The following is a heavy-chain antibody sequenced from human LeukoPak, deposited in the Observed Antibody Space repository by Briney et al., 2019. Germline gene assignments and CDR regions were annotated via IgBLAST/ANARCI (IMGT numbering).Heavy chain of an antibody. CDR2: IYHSGST. V-gene: IGHV4-30-2*01. J-gene: IGHJ6*04. CDR1: GGSISSGGYS. D-gene: IGHD4-17*01. CDR3: ARGYGRGGYYYYYGMDV. Sequence: SETLSLTCAVSGGSISSGGYSWSWNRQPPGTGLEWIGYIYHSGSTYYNPSLKSRVTISVDRSKNQFSLKLSSVTAADTAVYYCARGYGRGGYYYYYGMDVWGKGTTVTVSS.